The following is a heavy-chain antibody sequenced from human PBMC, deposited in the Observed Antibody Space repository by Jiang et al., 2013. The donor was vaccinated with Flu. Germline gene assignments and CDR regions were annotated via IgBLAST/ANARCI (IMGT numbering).Heavy chain of an antibody. D-gene: IGHD3-22*01. V-gene: IGHV4-31*02. CDR2: IYYSGST. Sequence: YIYYSGSTYYNPSLKSRVTISVDTSKNQFSLKLSSVTAADTAVYYCATASSGYRVGPGAFDYWGQGTLVTVSS. J-gene: IGHJ4*02. CDR3: ATASSGYRVGPGAFDY.